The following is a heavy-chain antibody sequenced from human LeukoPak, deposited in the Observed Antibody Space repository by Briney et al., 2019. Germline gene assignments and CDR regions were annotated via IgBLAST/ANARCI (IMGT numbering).Heavy chain of an antibody. D-gene: IGHD3-10*01. Sequence: SETLSLTCTVSGGSISSSSYSWGWIRQPPGKGLEWIGSIYYSGSTYYNPSLKSRVTISVDTSKNQFSLKLSSVTAADTAVYYCARHLIPEWFGEAFDIWGQGTMVTVSS. CDR3: ARHLIPEWFGEAFDI. CDR2: IYYSGST. V-gene: IGHV4-39*01. J-gene: IGHJ3*02. CDR1: GGSISSSSYS.